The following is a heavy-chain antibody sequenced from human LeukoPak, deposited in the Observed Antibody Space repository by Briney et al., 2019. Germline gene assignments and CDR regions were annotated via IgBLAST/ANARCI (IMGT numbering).Heavy chain of an antibody. CDR2: IIPILGIA. CDR3: ARDSDGYCYDSSGYYFDY. CDR1: GGTFSSYA. D-gene: IGHD3-22*01. Sequence: ASVKVSCKASGGTFSSYATSWVRQAPGQGLEWMGRIIPILGIANYAQKFQGRVTITADKSTSTAYMELSSLRSEDTAVYYCARDSDGYCYDSSGYYFDYWGQGTLVTVSS. V-gene: IGHV1-69*04. J-gene: IGHJ4*02.